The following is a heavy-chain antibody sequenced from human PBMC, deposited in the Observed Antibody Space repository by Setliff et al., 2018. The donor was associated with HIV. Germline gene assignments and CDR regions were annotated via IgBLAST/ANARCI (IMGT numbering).Heavy chain of an antibody. CDR3: ARPLMTTVVSVCAFDI. CDR1: GGSISSSSYY. CDR2: IYYSGST. D-gene: IGHD4-17*01. V-gene: IGHV4-39*01. J-gene: IGHJ3*02. Sequence: SETLSLTCTVSGGSISSSSYYWGRIRQPPGKGLEWIGSIYYSGSTYYNPSLKSRVTISVDTSKNQFSLKLSSVTAADTAVYYCARPLMTTVVSVCAFDIWGQGTMVTVSS.